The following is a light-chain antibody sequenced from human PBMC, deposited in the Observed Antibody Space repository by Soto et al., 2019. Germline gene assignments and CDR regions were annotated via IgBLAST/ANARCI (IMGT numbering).Light chain of an antibody. V-gene: IGKV3-15*01. J-gene: IGKJ1*01. Sequence: EIVMTQSPATLSVSPGDRATLSCRASQSVSGNLAWYQQKPGQAPRLLIYGASTRATGIPARFSGSGSGTEFTLTISSLQSEDFAVYYCQQYNNWPTWTFGQGTKVEIK. CDR2: GAS. CDR1: QSVSGN. CDR3: QQYNNWPTWT.